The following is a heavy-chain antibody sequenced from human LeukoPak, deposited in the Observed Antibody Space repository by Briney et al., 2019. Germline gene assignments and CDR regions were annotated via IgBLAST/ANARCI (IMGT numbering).Heavy chain of an antibody. V-gene: IGHV3-21*01. Sequence: GGSLRLSCVASGFAFSTYNINWVRQAPGEGREWVSSISGSSTYTYYADSAKGRFAISRDNAKNSLYLQMNSLRAEHTAVYYCARDLSPTYYFDNSGPLFAYWGRGTLVTVSS. CDR1: GFAFSTYN. D-gene: IGHD3-22*01. CDR3: ARDLSPTYYFDNSGPLFAY. J-gene: IGHJ4*02. CDR2: ISGSSTYT.